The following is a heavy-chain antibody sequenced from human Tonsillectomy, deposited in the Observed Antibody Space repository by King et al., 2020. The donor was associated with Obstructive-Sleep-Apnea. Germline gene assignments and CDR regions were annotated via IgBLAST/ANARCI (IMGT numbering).Heavy chain of an antibody. CDR2: TSTGGST. J-gene: IGHJ4*02. Sequence: VQLVESGGGLVQPGGSLRLSCAASGFTVSSNYMSWVRQAPGKGLEWVSVTSTGGSTYYPGSVKGRFTTSRDNSKNTLYLQMNSLRAEDTAVYYCARDADYGSGTYLAYFGYWGQGTLVTVSS. CDR3: ARDADYGSGTYLAYFGY. V-gene: IGHV3-66*01. CDR1: GFTVSSNY. D-gene: IGHD3-10*01.